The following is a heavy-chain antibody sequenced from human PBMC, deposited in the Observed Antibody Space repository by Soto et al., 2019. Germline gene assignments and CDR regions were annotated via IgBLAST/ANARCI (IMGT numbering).Heavy chain of an antibody. V-gene: IGHV3-72*01. D-gene: IGHD6-6*01. CDR2: TRNKANNYAT. J-gene: IGHJ6*02. Sequence: GGSLRLSXAASAFTFSGYHMVWVRQAPGKGLEWVGRTRNKANNYATEYAASVKGRFTISRDDSKNSLYLQMNSLKTEDTAVYYCARDGGIATRHYYGMDVWGQGTTVTVS. CDR1: AFTFSGYH. CDR3: ARDGGIATRHYYGMDV.